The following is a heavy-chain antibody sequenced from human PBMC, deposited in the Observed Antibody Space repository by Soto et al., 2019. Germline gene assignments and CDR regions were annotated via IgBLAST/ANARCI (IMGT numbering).Heavy chain of an antibody. CDR2: ISSSSSYI. CDR3: ARDQTGGSSSWGYYYGMDV. J-gene: IGHJ6*02. V-gene: IGHV3-21*01. Sequence: PGGSLRLSCAASGFTFSSYSMNWVRQAPGKGLEWVSSISSSSSYIYYADSVKGRFTISRDNAKNSLYLQMNSLRAEDTAVYYCARDQTGGSSSWGYYYGMDVWGQGTTVTVSS. CDR1: GFTFSSYS. D-gene: IGHD6-6*01.